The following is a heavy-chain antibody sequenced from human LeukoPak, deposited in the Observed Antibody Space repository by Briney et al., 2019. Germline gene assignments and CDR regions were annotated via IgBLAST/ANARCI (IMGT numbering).Heavy chain of an antibody. Sequence: SETLSLTCAVYGGSFSGYCWSWIRQPPGKGLEWIGEINHSGSTNYNPPLKSRVTISVDTSKNQFSLKLSSVTAADTAVYYCARGKPARGSGRSSFDYWGQGTLVTVSS. D-gene: IGHD3-10*01. V-gene: IGHV4-34*01. CDR2: INHSGST. CDR3: ARGKPARGSGRSSFDY. J-gene: IGHJ4*02. CDR1: GGSFSGYC.